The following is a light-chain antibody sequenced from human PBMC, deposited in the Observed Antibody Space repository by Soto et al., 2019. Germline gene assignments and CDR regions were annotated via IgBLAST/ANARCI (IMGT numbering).Light chain of an antibody. CDR2: GAS. CDR1: QTVRNNY. Sequence: EIVFTQSPGTLSASPGERATLFCRASQTVRNNYLAWYQQRPGQAPRLLIYGASSRATGIPDRFSGSGSGTDFTLTISRLEPEDFAVYYCQQDASSPRTFGQGTKVDIK. J-gene: IGKJ1*01. V-gene: IGKV3-20*01. CDR3: QQDASSPRT.